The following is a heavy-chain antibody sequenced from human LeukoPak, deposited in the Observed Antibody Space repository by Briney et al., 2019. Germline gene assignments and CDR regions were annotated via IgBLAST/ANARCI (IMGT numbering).Heavy chain of an antibody. J-gene: IGHJ6*02. D-gene: IGHD2/OR15-2a*01. CDR2: IYTSGST. CDR3: ARDRGLYGYGMDV. Sequence: SETLSLTCTVSGGSISSSSYYWSWIRQPAGKGLEWIGRIYTSGSTNYNPSLKSRVTMSVDTSKNQFSLKLSSVTAADTAVYYCARDRGLYGYGMDVWGQGTTVTVSS. CDR1: GGSISSSSYY. V-gene: IGHV4-61*02.